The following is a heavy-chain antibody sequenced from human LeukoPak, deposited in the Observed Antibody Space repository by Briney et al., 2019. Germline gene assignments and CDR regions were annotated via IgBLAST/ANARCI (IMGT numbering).Heavy chain of an antibody. Sequence: PGGSLRLSCAASRFTFRNYAMHWVRQAPGKGLEWVAFIRYDGTNKYYADSVKSRFTVSRDNSKNTLYLQMNSLRPEDTAVYYCAKDSVKVTTISRVPHYMDVWGKGTTVTISS. CDR2: IRYDGTNK. V-gene: IGHV3-30*02. J-gene: IGHJ6*03. CDR1: RFTFRNYA. D-gene: IGHD5-12*01. CDR3: AKDSVKVTTISRVPHYMDV.